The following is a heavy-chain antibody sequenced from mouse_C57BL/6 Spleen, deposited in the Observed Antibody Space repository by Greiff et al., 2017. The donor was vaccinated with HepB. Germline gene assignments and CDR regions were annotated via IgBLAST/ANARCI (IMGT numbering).Heavy chain of an antibody. CDR1: GYTFTSYL. CDR2: IYPGSGST. J-gene: IGHJ1*03. D-gene: IGHD6-1*01. Sequence: QVQLQQPGAELVKPGASVKMSCKASGYTFTSYLITWVKQRPGQGLEWIGDIYPGSGSTNYNEKFKSKATLTVDTSSSTAYMQLSSLTSEDSAVYYCARSHHRYFDVWGTGTTVTVSS. V-gene: IGHV1-55*01. CDR3: ARSHHRYFDV.